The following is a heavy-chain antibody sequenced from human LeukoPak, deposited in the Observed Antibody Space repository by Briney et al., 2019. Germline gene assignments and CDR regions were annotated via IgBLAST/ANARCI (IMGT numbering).Heavy chain of an antibody. Sequence: GASVKVSCKASGYTFTSYGISWVRQAPGQGLEWMGWISAYNGNTNYAQKLQGRVTMTTDTSTSTAYMELRSLRSDDTAAYYCARDPGKLSGYESDFDYWGQGTLVTVSS. CDR3: ARDPGKLSGYESDFDY. CDR2: ISAYNGNT. CDR1: GYTFTSYG. V-gene: IGHV1-18*01. J-gene: IGHJ4*02. D-gene: IGHD5-12*01.